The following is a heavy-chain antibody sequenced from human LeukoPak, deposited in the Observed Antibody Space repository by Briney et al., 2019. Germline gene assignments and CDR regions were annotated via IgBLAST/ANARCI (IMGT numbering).Heavy chain of an antibody. CDR3: AKIRDAAGTDY. V-gene: IGHV3-23*01. Sequence: GGSLRLSCAASGFTFSNYGMEWVRQAPGKGLEWVSSISGSGRGTYYADSVKGRFTISRDNSQNTLYLQMNSLRADDTAVYYCAKIRDAAGTDYWGQGTLITVSS. J-gene: IGHJ4*02. D-gene: IGHD6-13*01. CDR2: ISGSGRGT. CDR1: GFTFSNYG.